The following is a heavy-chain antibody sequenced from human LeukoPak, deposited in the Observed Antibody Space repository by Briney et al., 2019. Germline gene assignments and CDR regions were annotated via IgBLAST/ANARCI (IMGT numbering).Heavy chain of an antibody. Sequence: PSETLSLTCTVSGGSISSSSYYWGWIRQPPGKGLEWIGSIYYSGSTYYNPSLKSRVTISVDTSKNQFSLRLSSVTAADTAVYYCARDRADIVVVPAAPQEDAFDIWGQGTMVTVSS. J-gene: IGHJ3*02. D-gene: IGHD2-2*01. V-gene: IGHV4-39*07. CDR3: ARDRADIVVVPAAPQEDAFDI. CDR1: GGSISSSSYY. CDR2: IYYSGST.